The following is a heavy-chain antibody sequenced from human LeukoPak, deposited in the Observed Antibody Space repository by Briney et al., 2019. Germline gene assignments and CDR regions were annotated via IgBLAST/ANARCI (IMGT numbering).Heavy chain of an antibody. CDR3: ARGGGKGP. V-gene: IGHV4-34*01. Sequence: SETLSLTCAVYGGSFSGYYWSWIRQPPGKGLEWIGEINHSGSTNYNPSLKSRVTISVDTSKNQFSLKLSSVTAADTAVYYCARGGGKGPWGQGTLVIVSS. CDR1: GGSFSGYY. CDR2: INHSGST. D-gene: IGHD1-26*01. J-gene: IGHJ5*02.